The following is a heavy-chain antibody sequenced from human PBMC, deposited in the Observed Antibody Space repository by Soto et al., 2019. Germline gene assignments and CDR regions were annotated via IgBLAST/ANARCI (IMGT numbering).Heavy chain of an antibody. J-gene: IGHJ5*02. CDR3: AHGTRWLGRSNWFDP. D-gene: IGHD3-10*01. Sequence: QITLKESGPPLVKPTQTLTLTCTFSGFSLSTSGVGVGWIRQPPGKALEWLALIYWDDDKRYSPSLKSRLTIXXDXSXXQVVLTMTNMDPVDTATYYCAHGTRWLGRSNWFDPWGQGTLVTVSS. CDR2: IYWDDDK. CDR1: GFSLSTSGVG. V-gene: IGHV2-5*02.